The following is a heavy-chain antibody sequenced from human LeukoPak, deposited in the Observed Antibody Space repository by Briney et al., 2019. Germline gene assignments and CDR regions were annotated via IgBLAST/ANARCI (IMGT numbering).Heavy chain of an antibody. V-gene: IGHV3-23*01. D-gene: IGHD6-19*01. J-gene: IGHJ4*02. Sequence: GGSLRLSCVASGFTFSSYAMHWVRQAPGKGLEWVSAISGSGGSTYYADSVKGRFTISRDNSKNTLYLQMNSLRAEDTAVYYCAKGGSGWSGGYYWGQGTLVTVSS. CDR3: AKGGSGWSGGYY. CDR2: ISGSGGST. CDR1: GFTFSSYA.